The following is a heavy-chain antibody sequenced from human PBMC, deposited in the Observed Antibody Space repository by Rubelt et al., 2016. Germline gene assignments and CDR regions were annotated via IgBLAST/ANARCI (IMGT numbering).Heavy chain of an antibody. CDR1: GGSFSGYY. D-gene: IGHD3-3*01. Sequence: QVQLQQWGAGLLKPSETLSLTCAVYGGSFSGYYWSWIRQPPGKGLEWIGEINHSGSTNYNPSLKSRVTISVDTSKNQFSRKLSSVTAADTAVYYCARGKGLDWTRERWFDPWGQGTLVTVSS. CDR3: ARGKGLDWTRERWFDP. J-gene: IGHJ5*02. CDR2: INHSGST. V-gene: IGHV4-34*01.